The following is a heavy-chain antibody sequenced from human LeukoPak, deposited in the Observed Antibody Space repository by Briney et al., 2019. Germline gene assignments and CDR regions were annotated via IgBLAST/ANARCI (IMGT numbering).Heavy chain of an antibody. CDR2: IYTSGST. V-gene: IGHV4-4*09. D-gene: IGHD2-21*01. J-gene: IGHJ5*02. CDR3: ARHVVGSSLNWFDP. Sequence: SETLSLTCTVSGGSISSYYWSWIRQPPGKALEWIGYIYTSGSTNYNPSLKSRVTISVDTSKNQFSLKLSSVTAADTAVYYCARHVVGSSLNWFDPWGQGTLVTVSS. CDR1: GGSISSYY.